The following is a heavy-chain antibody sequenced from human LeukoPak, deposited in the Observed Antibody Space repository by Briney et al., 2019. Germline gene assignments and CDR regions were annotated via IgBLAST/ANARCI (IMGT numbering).Heavy chain of an antibody. CDR1: GFTFDDYG. V-gene: IGHV3-30*03. D-gene: IGHD2-8*01. CDR3: ARDFGSNGWYNWFDP. CDR2: ISYDGRST. Sequence: GGSMRLSCAASGFTFDDYGMHWVRQAPGKGLEWVAMISYDGRSTYYTDSVKGRFTISRDTSENTLYLQMSSLRSEDTAMYYCARDFGSNGWYNWFDPWGQGTLVTVSS. J-gene: IGHJ5*02.